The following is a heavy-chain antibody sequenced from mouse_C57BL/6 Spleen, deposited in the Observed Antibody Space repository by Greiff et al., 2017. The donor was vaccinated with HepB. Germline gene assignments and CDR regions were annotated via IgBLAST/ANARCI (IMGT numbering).Heavy chain of an antibody. CDR3: ARTAQATGFDY. D-gene: IGHD3-2*02. V-gene: IGHV5-9*01. CDR1: GFTFSSYT. Sequence: EVMLVESGGGLVKPGGSLKLSCAASGFTFSSYTMSWVRQTPEKRLEWVATISGGGGNTYYPDSVKGRFTISRDNAKNTLYLQMSSLRSEDTALYYCARTAQATGFDYWGQGTTLTVSS. J-gene: IGHJ2*01. CDR2: ISGGGGNT.